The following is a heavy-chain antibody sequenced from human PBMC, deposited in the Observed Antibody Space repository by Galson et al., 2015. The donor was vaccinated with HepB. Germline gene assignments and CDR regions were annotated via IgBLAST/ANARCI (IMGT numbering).Heavy chain of an antibody. D-gene: IGHD3-16*01. CDR3: ARGGGHLDAFDV. CDR1: GDSVSSNSAA. CDR2: TYYRSKWYN. V-gene: IGHV6-1*01. Sequence: CAISGDSVSSNSAAWNWIRQSPSRGLEWLGMTYYRSKWYNDYAISVKSRIIINPDTSKNQFSLQLNSVTPEDTAVYYCARGGGHLDAFDVWGQGTMVTVSS. J-gene: IGHJ3*01.